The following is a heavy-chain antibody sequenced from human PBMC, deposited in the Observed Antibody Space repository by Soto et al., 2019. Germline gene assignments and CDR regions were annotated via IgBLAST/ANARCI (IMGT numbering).Heavy chain of an antibody. CDR2: INHSGST. CDR1: GGSFSSNY. D-gene: IGHD6-19*01. Sequence: QVQLQQWGAGLVKPSETLSLTCAVYGGSFSSNYWSWIRQPPAKGREGIGGINHSGSTNYNPSLRSSVNPSVDTSENQFSLKLSSVTAADTAVYYCASGVVHSTTRKLRPPLAVAGNYRGMDVWGQGTTVTVSS. V-gene: IGHV4-34*01. J-gene: IGHJ6*02. CDR3: ASGVVHSTTRKLRPPLAVAGNYRGMDV.